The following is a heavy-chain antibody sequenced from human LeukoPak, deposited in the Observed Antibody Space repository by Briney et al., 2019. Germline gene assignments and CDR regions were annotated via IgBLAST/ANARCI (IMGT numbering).Heavy chain of an antibody. D-gene: IGHD5-24*01. Sequence: AGSLRLSCAASGFMFDDYAMHWVRQVPGRGLEWISLISGDAVSSFYTDSVKGRFTISRDNNNSSLSLQMRRLTTEDTAFYYCVREQFSHTSNYFDNWGQGILVTVSS. J-gene: IGHJ4*02. CDR1: GFMFDDYA. CDR2: ISGDAVSS. CDR3: VREQFSHTSNYFDN. V-gene: IGHV3-43*02.